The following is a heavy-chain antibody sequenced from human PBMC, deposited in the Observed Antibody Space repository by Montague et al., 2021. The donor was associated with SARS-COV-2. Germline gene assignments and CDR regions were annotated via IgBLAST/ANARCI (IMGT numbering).Heavy chain of an antibody. CDR3: VRGGTMTVVVFDY. J-gene: IGHJ4*02. CDR2: IFRRGDS. V-gene: IGHV4-4*02. Sequence: SETLSLTCTVSGDSISNSNWWTWVRQSSGRGREWIGEIFRRGDSNYNPSLKSRVTMSVDMSRNQFSLSLSNVTAADTAIYYCVRGGTMTVVVFDYWGQGTLVTVSS. D-gene: IGHD3-22*01. CDR1: GDSISNSNW.